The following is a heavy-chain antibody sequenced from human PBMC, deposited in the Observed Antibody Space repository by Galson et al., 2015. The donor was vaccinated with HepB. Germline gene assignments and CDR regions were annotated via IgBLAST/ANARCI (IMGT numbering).Heavy chain of an antibody. J-gene: IGHJ6*02. CDR1: GFTFSSYA. CDR3: ARDGSIAALYYGMDV. Sequence: SLRLSCAASGFTFSSYAMHWVRQAPGKGLEWVAVISYDGSNKYYADSVKGRFTISRDDSKNTLYLQMNSLRAEDTAVYYCARDGSIAALYYGMDVWGQGTTVTVSS. D-gene: IGHD6-6*01. V-gene: IGHV3-30-3*01. CDR2: ISYDGSNK.